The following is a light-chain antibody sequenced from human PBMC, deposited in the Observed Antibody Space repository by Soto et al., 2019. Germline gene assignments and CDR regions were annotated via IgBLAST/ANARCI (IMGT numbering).Light chain of an antibody. CDR3: AAWDDSLNVYYV. CDR2: EVS. Sequence: QSVLTQPASVSGSPGQSITISCTGTSSDVGGYNYVSWYQQHPGKAPKLMIYEVSNRPSGVPDRFSGSKSGTSASLAISGLQSEDEADYYCAAWDDSLNVYYVFGTGTKVTVL. J-gene: IGLJ1*01. V-gene: IGLV2-14*01. CDR1: SSDVGGYNY.